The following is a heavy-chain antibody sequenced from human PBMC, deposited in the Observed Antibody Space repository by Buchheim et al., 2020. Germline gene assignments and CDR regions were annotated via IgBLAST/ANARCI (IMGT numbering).Heavy chain of an antibody. Sequence: QVQLVQSGAEVKKPGSSVKVSCKASGGTFSSYAISWVRQAPGQGLEWMGGIIPIFGTANYAQKFQGRVTINADQSTSNAYMELSSLRAEDTAVYYCARDLLGYYDSSGYSFDYWGQGTL. CDR1: GGTFSSYA. D-gene: IGHD3-22*01. CDR3: ARDLLGYYDSSGYSFDY. CDR2: IIPIFGTA. V-gene: IGHV1-69*01. J-gene: IGHJ4*02.